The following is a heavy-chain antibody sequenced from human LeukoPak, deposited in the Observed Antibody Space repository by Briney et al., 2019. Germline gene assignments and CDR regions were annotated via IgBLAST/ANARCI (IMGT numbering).Heavy chain of an antibody. D-gene: IGHD3-22*01. CDR2: ISASGATT. Sequence: PGGSLRLSCEAPGFTFSNFGMNWVRQAPGKGLEWVSSISASGATTYYAASVEGRFTISRVNSKKTLYLQMNSLRVEDTAIYYGANGPQFYYYGSNGPYPLDDWGQGTLVTVSS. J-gene: IGHJ4*02. CDR3: ANGPQFYYYGSNGPYPLDD. CDR1: GFTFSNFG. V-gene: IGHV3-23*01.